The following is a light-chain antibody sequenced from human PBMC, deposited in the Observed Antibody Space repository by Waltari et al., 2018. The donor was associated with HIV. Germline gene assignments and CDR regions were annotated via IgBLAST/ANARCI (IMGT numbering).Light chain of an antibody. CDR2: CES. V-gene: IGKV4-1*01. CDR1: QSVFYSSNNKDY. Sequence: IVMTQSPDSLSVSLGGRATINCTSSQSVFYSSNNKDYLAWYQVRPGQPPNLLIYCESTRESGGPDRFSGSGSGTNFTLTITSLQAEDVATYYCHQYFNTPLTFGGGTTVEI. CDR3: HQYFNTPLT. J-gene: IGKJ4*01.